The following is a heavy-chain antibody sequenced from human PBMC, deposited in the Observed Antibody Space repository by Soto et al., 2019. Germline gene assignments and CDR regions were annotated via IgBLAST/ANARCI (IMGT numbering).Heavy chain of an antibody. D-gene: IGHD1-26*01. V-gene: IGHV4-31*03. J-gene: IGHJ3*01. CDR3: ARDIATASGAFDL. CDR1: GGSISSGGYY. CDR2: IHYSGST. Sequence: QVQLQESGPGLVKPSQTLSLTCTVPGGSISSGGYYWSWIRQHPGKGLEWIGYIHYSGSTYYNPSIKSRVTISVDTSQNQSSLKLSSVTAADTAVYYCARDIATASGAFDLWGQGTMVTVSS.